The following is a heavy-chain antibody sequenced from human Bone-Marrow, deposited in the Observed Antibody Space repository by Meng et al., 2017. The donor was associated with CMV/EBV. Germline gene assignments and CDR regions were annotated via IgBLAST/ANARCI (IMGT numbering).Heavy chain of an antibody. Sequence: GESLKISCAASGFTVSSNYMSWVRQAPGKGLEWVSVIYSGGSSTYYADSVKGRFTISRDNSKNTLYLQMNSLRAEDTAVYYCARVGRETNYYYGMDVWGQGTTVTVSS. V-gene: IGHV3-23*03. CDR2: IYSGGSST. J-gene: IGHJ6*02. CDR3: ARVGRETNYYYGMDV. D-gene: IGHD3-16*01. CDR1: GFTVSSNY.